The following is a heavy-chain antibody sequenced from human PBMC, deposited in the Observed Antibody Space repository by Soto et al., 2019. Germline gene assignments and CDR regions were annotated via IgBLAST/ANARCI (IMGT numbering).Heavy chain of an antibody. CDR2: IYHSGTT. V-gene: IGHV4-31*03. J-gene: IGHJ4*02. Sequence: KPSETLSLTCSVSGGSISSRGYYWTWIRQYPGKGLEWIGYIYHSGTTYYNPSLKSRVTISVDTSKNQFSLKVNSVTAADTAVYYCARASPVDYDSSGYDYWGQGTLVTVSS. CDR1: GGSISSRGYY. D-gene: IGHD3-22*01. CDR3: ARASPVDYDSSGYDY.